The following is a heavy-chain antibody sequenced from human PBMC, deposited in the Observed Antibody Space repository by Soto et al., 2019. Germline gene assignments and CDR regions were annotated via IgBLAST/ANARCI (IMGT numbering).Heavy chain of an antibody. CDR2: ISGSGGST. Sequence: PGGSLSLSCAASGFTFSSYAMSWVRQAPGKGLEWVSAISGSGGSTYYADSVKGRFTISRDNSKNTLYLQMNSLRAEDTAVYYCAKDSSLTAITMIVVDHYYGMDVWGQGTTVTVSS. CDR3: AKDSSLTAITMIVVDHYYGMDV. V-gene: IGHV3-23*01. CDR1: GFTFSSYA. J-gene: IGHJ6*02. D-gene: IGHD3-22*01.